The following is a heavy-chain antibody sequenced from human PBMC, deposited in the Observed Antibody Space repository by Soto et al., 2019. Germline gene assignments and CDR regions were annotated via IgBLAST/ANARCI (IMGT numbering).Heavy chain of an antibody. J-gene: IGHJ6*02. CDR3: ARVRDSFALDV. V-gene: IGHV4-31*03. D-gene: IGHD2-15*01. Sequence: SETLSLTCNVSGGSITGSYYWNWIRQHPGKGLEWICSIHYRGTTDYNPSLKSRITISLDRSKNQFALKLSSVTAADTAVYYCARVRDSFALDVWGQGTTVTVSS. CDR1: GGSITGSYY. CDR2: IHYRGTT.